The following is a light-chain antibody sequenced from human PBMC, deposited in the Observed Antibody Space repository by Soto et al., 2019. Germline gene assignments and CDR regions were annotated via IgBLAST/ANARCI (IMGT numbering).Light chain of an antibody. CDR2: DTF. CDR3: QQRSTWPLT. CDR1: QYISTY. J-gene: IGKJ4*01. V-gene: IGKV3-11*01. Sequence: IVLTQSPGSLSVSPGGRATLSCRASQYISTYLAWYQQKPGQAPRLIIYDTFNRVSGVPDTFSGSGSGTVFTLTISNVAPEDSAIYYCQQRSTWPLTFGGGTKVE.